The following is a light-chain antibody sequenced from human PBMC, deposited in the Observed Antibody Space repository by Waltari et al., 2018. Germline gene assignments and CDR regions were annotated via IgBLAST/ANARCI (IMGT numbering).Light chain of an antibody. J-gene: IGLJ3*02. CDR2: RSA. CDR1: ASNLGGNL. V-gene: IGLV1-44*01. CDR3: ASWDDSLNGHWV. Sequence: QSVLTQPPSASGTPGQSVTISCSGGASNLGGNLVNWYQQLPGKAPKRLIYRSARRPPGLPDRFSGSKSGTSASLAISGLQSEDEAADFCASWDDSLNGHWVFGGGTKVTVL.